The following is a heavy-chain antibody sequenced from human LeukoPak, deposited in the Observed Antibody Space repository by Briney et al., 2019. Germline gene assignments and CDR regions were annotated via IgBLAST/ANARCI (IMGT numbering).Heavy chain of an antibody. CDR2: INHSGST. Sequence: PSETLSLTCAVYGGSFSGYYWSWIRQPPGKGLEWIGEINHSGSTNYNPSLKSRVTISVGTSKNQFSLKLSSVTAADTAVYYCARVRSRGLITMVRGVKGWFDPWGRGTLVTVSS. CDR1: GGSFSGYY. V-gene: IGHV4-34*01. D-gene: IGHD3-10*01. CDR3: ARVRSRGLITMVRGVKGWFDP. J-gene: IGHJ5*02.